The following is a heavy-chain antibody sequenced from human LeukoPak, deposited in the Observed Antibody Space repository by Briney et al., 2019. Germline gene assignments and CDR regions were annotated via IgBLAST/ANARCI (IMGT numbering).Heavy chain of an antibody. CDR2: INWSSANI. CDR3: AKAMRASGTDFAY. D-gene: IGHD3-10*01. Sequence: GGSLRLSCAASGFTVDDYAMHWVRQAPGKGLEWVSGINWSSANIGYADSVKGRFTISRDNAKNSLYLQMNSLRAEDTALYYCAKAMRASGTDFAYWGQGTLVTVSS. CDR1: GFTVDDYA. V-gene: IGHV3-9*01. J-gene: IGHJ4*02.